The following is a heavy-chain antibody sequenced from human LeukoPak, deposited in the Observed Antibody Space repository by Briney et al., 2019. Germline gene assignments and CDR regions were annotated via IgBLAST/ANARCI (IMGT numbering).Heavy chain of an antibody. CDR1: GFAFNTYA. V-gene: IGHV3-33*01. D-gene: IGHD6-19*01. J-gene: IGHJ6*04. Sequence: PGGSLRLSCAASGFAFNTYAMHWVRQAPGQGLEWVALIWHDGSHKFYSNSVRGQFTISRDNSKNSLYLQMNSLRAEDTAVYYCARDGQYSSGWYKGGMDVWGKGATVTVSS. CDR3: ARDGQYSSGWYKGGMDV. CDR2: IWHDGSHK.